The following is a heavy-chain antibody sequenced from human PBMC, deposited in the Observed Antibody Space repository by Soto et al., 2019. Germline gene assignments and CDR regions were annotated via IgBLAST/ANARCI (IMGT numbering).Heavy chain of an antibody. V-gene: IGHV3-23*01. D-gene: IGHD3-10*01. J-gene: IGHJ4*02. Sequence: LRLSCAASGLTFSTYAMSWVRQAPGKGLEWVSAISGSGSSRYYADSAKGRFTISRDNSKNTLFLQLNSLRAEDTAVYYCAKELLRLGESLERYFDYWGQGTLVTVSS. CDR2: ISGSGSSR. CDR3: AKELLRLGESLERYFDY. CDR1: GLTFSTYA.